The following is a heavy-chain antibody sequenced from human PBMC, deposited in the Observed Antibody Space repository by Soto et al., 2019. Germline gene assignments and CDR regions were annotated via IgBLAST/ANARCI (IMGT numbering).Heavy chain of an antibody. CDR1: GFTVSSNY. V-gene: IGHV3-23*01. J-gene: IGHJ4*02. D-gene: IGHD2-8*01. CDR2: ISGSGGST. Sequence: PGGSLRLSCAASGFTVSSNYMTWVRQAPGKGLEWVSAISGSGGSTYYADSVKGRFTISRDNSKNTLYLQMNSLRAEDTAVYYCAKDEPVMGQEWSQGTLVTVSS. CDR3: AKDEPVMGQE.